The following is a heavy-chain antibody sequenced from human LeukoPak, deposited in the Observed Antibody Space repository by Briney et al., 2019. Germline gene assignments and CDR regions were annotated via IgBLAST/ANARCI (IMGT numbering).Heavy chain of an antibody. CDR2: ISGSAGGT. Sequence: GGSLRLSCAASGFTFSAYALSWVRQAPGKGLEWVSSISGSAGGTYYADSVKGRFTISRDNSKNTLYLQMHSLRAEDTAVYYCAKNWVASSWFNWFDPWGQGTLVTVSS. D-gene: IGHD6-13*01. J-gene: IGHJ5*02. CDR1: GFTFSAYA. V-gene: IGHV3-23*01. CDR3: AKNWVASSWFNWFDP.